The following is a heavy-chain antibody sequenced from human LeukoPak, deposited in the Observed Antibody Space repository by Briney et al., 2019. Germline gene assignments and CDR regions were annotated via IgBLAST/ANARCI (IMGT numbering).Heavy chain of an antibody. V-gene: IGHV4-59*01. Sequence: SETLSLTCTVSCGSISSYYWSWIRQPPGKGLEWIGYIYYSGSTNYNPSLKSRVTISVDTSKNQFSLKLSSVTAADTAVYYCATASWGDYGYFDYWGQGTLVTVSS. J-gene: IGHJ4*02. CDR1: CGSISSYY. CDR3: ATASWGDYGYFDY. CDR2: IYYSGST. D-gene: IGHD4-17*01.